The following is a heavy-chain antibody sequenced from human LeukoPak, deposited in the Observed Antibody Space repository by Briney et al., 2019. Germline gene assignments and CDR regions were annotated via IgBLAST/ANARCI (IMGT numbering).Heavy chain of an antibody. D-gene: IGHD1-20*01. J-gene: IGHJ4*02. CDR1: GFTFSSYA. V-gene: IGHV3-23*01. CDR3: AKPVITGTTRIYFDY. CDR2: ISGSGSST. Sequence: GGSLRLSCAASGFTFSSYAMSWVRQASGKGLERVSGISGSGSSTYYADSVKGRFTISRDNSKNTLYLQMNSLTAADTAVYYCAKPVITGTTRIYFDYWGQGTLVTVSS.